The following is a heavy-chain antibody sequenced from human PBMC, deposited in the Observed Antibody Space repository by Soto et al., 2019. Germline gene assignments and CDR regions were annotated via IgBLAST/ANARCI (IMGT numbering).Heavy chain of an antibody. J-gene: IGHJ4*02. D-gene: IGHD6-13*01. V-gene: IGHV3-23*01. CDR1: GFTFSSYA. Sequence: EVQLLESGGGLVQPGGSLRLSCAASGFTFSSYAMSWVRQAPGKGLEWVSAISRSGGSTYYADSVKGRFTISRDNSKNTRYLQMNSLRAEDTAVYYCAKLSSHINVIAGAGPDYWGQGTLVTVSS. CDR2: ISRSGGST. CDR3: AKLSSHINVIAGAGPDY.